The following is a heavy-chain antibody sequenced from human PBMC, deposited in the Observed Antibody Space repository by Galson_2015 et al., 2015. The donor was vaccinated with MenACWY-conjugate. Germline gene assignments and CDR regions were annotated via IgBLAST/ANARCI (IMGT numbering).Heavy chain of an antibody. V-gene: IGHV3-48*03. J-gene: IGHJ4*02. D-gene: IGHD3-10*01. CDR2: ISSSGSTI. CDR1: GFTFSSYE. Sequence: SLRLSCAASGFTFSSYEMNWVRQAPGKGLEWVSYISSSGSTIYYADSVKGRFTIPRDNAKNSLYLQMSSLGAEDTAVYYCARDRLGAYYYGSGRGPDYWGQGTLVTVSS. CDR3: ARDRLGAYYYGSGRGPDY.